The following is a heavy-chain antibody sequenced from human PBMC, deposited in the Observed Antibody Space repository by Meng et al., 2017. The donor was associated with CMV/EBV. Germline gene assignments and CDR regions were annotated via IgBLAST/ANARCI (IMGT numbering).Heavy chain of an antibody. J-gene: IGHJ1*01. CDR1: GFTFSSYA. V-gene: IGHV3-30*04. Sequence: GESLKISCAASGFTFSSYAMHWVRQAPGKGLEWVAVISYDGSKKYYADSVRGRFTISRDNSKNTLYLQMNSLRAEDTAVYYCAGSQYEYFQHWGQGTLGTVSS. CDR3: AGSQYEYFQH. CDR2: ISYDGSKK.